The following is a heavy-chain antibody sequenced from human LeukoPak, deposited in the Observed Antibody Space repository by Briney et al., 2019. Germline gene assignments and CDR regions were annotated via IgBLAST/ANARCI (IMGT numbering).Heavy chain of an antibody. CDR3: ASYGVTVVPRLVFDY. D-gene: IGHD4-23*01. Sequence: SETLSLTCAVSGGPISSGGYSWSWIRQPPGKGLEWIGSIYYSGSTYYNPSLKSRVTISVDTSKNQFSLKLSSVTAADTAVYYCASYGVTVVPRLVFDYWGQGTLVTVSS. CDR2: IYYSGST. J-gene: IGHJ4*02. CDR1: GGPISSGGYS. V-gene: IGHV4-30-2*03.